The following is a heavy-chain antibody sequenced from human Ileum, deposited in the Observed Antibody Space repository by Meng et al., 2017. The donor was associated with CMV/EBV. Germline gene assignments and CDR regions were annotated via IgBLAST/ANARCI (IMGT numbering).Heavy chain of an antibody. D-gene: IGHD4-17*01. CDR3: ARSGLRGIYVDY. Sequence: QVQLQGSGPGLVKPSETLSLTCTVSGDFANNFYGSWIRQPAGKGLQWIGRISTSGSDNYNPSLKSRVTMSVDTSKKQFSLKLSSVTAADTAVYYCARSGLRGIYVDYWGQGTLVTVSS. CDR1: GDFANNFY. V-gene: IGHV4-4*07. J-gene: IGHJ4*02. CDR2: ISTSGSD.